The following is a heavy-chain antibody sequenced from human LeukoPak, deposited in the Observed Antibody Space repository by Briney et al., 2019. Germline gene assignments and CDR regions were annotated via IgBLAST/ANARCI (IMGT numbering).Heavy chain of an antibody. CDR2: INHSGST. Sequence: SENLSLTSAVYSGSLRGYYWRWIRQPTGKGLEWIGEINHSGSTNYNPSLKSRVTISVDTSKNQFSLKLSSVTAADTAVYYCAREPYDNIVVVPAAMHAFDIWGQGTMVTVSS. CDR3: AREPYDNIVVVPAAMHAFDI. D-gene: IGHD2-2*01. CDR1: SGSLRGYY. J-gene: IGHJ3*02. V-gene: IGHV4-34*01.